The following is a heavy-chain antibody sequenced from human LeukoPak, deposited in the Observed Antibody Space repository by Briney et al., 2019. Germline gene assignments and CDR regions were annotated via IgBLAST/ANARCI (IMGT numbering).Heavy chain of an antibody. D-gene: IGHD3-9*01. CDR3: AHLVVTIDWRSYFDY. V-gene: IGHV2-5*01. J-gene: IGHJ4*01. CDR2: IYYNGDN. CDR1: GFSFTAPGMG. Sequence: SGPTVVKPQQTLALTCTFSGFSFTAPGMGVAWIRQPPGKALEWLAFIYYNGDNRYSPSLRSRLTITRDASKNQVVLAMTNLDPMDTATYYCAHLVVTIDWRSYFDYWGQEPWSPSPQ.